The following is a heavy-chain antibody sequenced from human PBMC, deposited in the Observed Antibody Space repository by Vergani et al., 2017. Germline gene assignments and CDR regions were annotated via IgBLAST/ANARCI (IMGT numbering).Heavy chain of an antibody. CDR3: ARPMRLGYCSSTSCYTGAFDI. CDR2: LTGGGGST. D-gene: IGHD2-2*02. CDR1: GFTFSTYA. V-gene: IGHV3-23*01. Sequence: EVQLLESGGSLKQPGGSVRLSCAASGFTFSTYAMHWVRQAPGKGLEWVSALTGGGGSTYYADSFKGRFIISRDNSRDTLYLQMNSLRPEDTAVYYCARPMRLGYCSSTSCYTGAFDIWGQGTMVTVSS. J-gene: IGHJ3*02.